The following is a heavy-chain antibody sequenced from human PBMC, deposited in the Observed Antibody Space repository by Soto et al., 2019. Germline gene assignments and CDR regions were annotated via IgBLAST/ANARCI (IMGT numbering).Heavy chain of an antibody. J-gene: IGHJ4*02. CDR2: ISGSGDST. D-gene: IGHD6-19*01. CDR1: GLTFSSYA. CDR3: ARRSSGWYFDY. V-gene: IGHV3-23*01. Sequence: PGESLKISCAASGLTFSSYAMNWVRQAPGKGLEWVSVISGSGDSTYYADSVKGRFTISRDNSKNTLYLQMNSLRAEDTAVYYCARRSSGWYFDYWGQGTLVTVS.